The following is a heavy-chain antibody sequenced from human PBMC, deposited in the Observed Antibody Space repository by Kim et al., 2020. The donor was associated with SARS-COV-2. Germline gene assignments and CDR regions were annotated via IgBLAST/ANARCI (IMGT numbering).Heavy chain of an antibody. V-gene: IGHV3-23*01. D-gene: IGHD2-21*02. CDR1: GFTFDTFA. Sequence: GGSLRLSCAASGFTFDTFAMGWVRRPPGKGLEWVSSISGSASSSYIADSVKGRFTISRDNSKNTLFLQMKSLRADDTAVYYCVKEQLPTAYCGGDCYGGYFDLWGRGDLVTVSS. J-gene: IGHJ2*01. CDR3: VKEQLPTAYCGGDCYGGYFDL. CDR2: ISGSASSS.